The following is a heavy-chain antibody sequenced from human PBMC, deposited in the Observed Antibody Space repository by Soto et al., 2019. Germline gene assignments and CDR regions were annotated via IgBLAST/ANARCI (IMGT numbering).Heavy chain of an antibody. CDR1: GGSISSSSYY. CDR2: FYYSGST. J-gene: IGHJ4*02. CDR3: ARPYRGYSGSRIDY. D-gene: IGHD1-26*01. V-gene: IGHV4-39*01. Sequence: PSETLSLTCTVSGGSISSSSYYWGWIRQPPGKGLEWIGSFYYSGSTYYNPSLKSRVTISVDTSKNQFSLKLSSVTAADTAVYYRARPYRGYSGSRIDYWGQGTLVTVSS.